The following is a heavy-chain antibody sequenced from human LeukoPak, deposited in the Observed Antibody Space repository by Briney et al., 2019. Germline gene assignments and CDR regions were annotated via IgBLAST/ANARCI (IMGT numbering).Heavy chain of an antibody. Sequence: GASVKVSCKASGGTFSSYAISWVRQAPGQGLEWMGGIIPIFGTANYAQKFQGRVTVTADESTSTAYMELSSPRSEDTAVYYCARDWRYSSSWETFGYWGQGTLVTVSS. D-gene: IGHD6-13*01. V-gene: IGHV1-69*13. CDR2: IIPIFGTA. CDR3: ARDWRYSSSWETFGY. J-gene: IGHJ4*02. CDR1: GGTFSSYA.